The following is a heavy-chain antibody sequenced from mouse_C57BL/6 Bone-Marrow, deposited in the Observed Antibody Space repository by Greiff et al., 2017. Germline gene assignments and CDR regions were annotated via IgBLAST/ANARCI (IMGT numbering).Heavy chain of an antibody. CDR3: ARAGDSNLYYYAMDY. D-gene: IGHD2-5*01. J-gene: IGHJ4*01. Sequence: QVQLKESGAELAKPGASVKLSCKASGYTFTSYWMHWVKQRPGQGLEWIGYINPSSGYTKNNQKFKDKATLTAEKSSSTAYMQLSSLTYEDSAVYYCARAGDSNLYYYAMDYWGQGTSVTVSS. CDR2: INPSSGYT. CDR1: GYTFTSYW. V-gene: IGHV1-7*01.